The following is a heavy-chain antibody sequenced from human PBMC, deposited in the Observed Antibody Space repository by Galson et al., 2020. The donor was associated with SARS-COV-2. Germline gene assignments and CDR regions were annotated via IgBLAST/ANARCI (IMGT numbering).Heavy chain of an antibody. CDR3: ARGVSGIVVGIRWFDP. V-gene: IGHV4-31*01. CDR2: IYYSGST. D-gene: IGHD2-15*01. J-gene: IGHJ5*02. Sequence: SETLSLTCTVSGGSISSGGYYWSWIRQHPGKGLEWIGYIYYSGSTYYNPSLKSLVTISVDTSKNQFSLKLSSVTAADTAVYYCARGVSGIVVGIRWFDPWGQGTLVTVSS. CDR1: GGSISSGGYY.